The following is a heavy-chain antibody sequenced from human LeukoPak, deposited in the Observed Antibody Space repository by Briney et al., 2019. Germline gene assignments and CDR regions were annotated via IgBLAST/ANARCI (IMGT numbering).Heavy chain of an antibody. CDR3: TRSAYCTGGTCYSKTFDY. D-gene: IGHD2-15*01. V-gene: IGHV3-30*02. Sequence: GGSLRLSCAASGFNFRNYAMHWVRQAPGKEPEWVALIRFDGSHKYHADSVKGRFTISRDNSRDTLSLQMSSLRAEDTAVYYCTRSAYCTGGTCYSKTFDYWGQGTLVTVSS. CDR1: GFNFRNYA. J-gene: IGHJ4*02. CDR2: IRFDGSHK.